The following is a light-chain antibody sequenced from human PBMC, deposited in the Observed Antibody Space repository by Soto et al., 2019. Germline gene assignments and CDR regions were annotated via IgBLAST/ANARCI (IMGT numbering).Light chain of an antibody. J-gene: IGKJ5*01. Sequence: DTQMTQSPSSLSASVGDRVTISCRASQTISNYLNWYQQKSGKAPTLLIHEATNLGAGLPSRFTGSRSGTEFTLTITSLQPEDVATYYCQQYHDLVFTFGQGTRLDIK. V-gene: IGKV1-33*01. CDR2: EAT. CDR3: QQYHDLVFT. CDR1: QTISNY.